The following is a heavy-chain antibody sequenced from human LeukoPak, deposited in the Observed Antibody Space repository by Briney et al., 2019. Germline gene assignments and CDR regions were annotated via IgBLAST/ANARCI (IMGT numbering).Heavy chain of an antibody. J-gene: IGHJ4*02. Sequence: PSETLSLTCTVSGSSISGSDYYWVWIRQSPGQGLEGIGNIYCSGSTYYNPSLKSRVTMSVDTSEHQFSLKLSSVTAADTAVYYCGRHKGMPGYSTYWGQGSLVTVSS. CDR1: GSSISGSDYY. CDR2: IYCSGST. V-gene: IGHV4-39*01. CDR3: GRHKGMPGYSTY. D-gene: IGHD4-11*01.